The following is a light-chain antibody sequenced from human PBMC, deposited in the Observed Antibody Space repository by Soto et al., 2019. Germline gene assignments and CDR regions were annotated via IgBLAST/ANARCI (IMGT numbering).Light chain of an antibody. CDR2: WAS. CDR3: QQYYTTPRT. V-gene: IGKV4-1*01. J-gene: IGKJ1*01. CDR1: QILLYTSNNKNY. Sequence: TQSPKSLAVTLGGRATINCKASQILLYTSNNKNYLAWYQQKPGQPPKLIIYWASTRESGVPDRFKGRGSGTDFTLTINNLQDEDPAVYYCQQYYTTPRTFGQGTKVDIK.